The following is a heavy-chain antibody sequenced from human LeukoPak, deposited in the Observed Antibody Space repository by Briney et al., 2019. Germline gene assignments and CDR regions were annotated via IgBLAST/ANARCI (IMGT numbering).Heavy chain of an antibody. CDR3: ARGRGSPYYVEAFDV. D-gene: IGHD3-22*01. J-gene: IGHJ3*01. V-gene: IGHV4-59*11. CDR2: LYYSGST. Sequence: PSETLSLTCSVSGASFTSHYWGWIRQPPGKGPEWIGHLYYSGSTTYNPSLESRVTMSVDTSRKRISLKLNSVAAADTAVYYCARGRGSPYYVEAFDVWGQGTVVTVSS. CDR1: GASFTSHY.